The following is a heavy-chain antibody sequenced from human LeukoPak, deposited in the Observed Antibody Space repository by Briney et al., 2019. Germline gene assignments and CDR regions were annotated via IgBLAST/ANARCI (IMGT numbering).Heavy chain of an antibody. D-gene: IGHD3-10*01. J-gene: IGHJ4*02. V-gene: IGHV1-18*01. CDR2: ISAYNGNT. CDR3: ARDPHYYGSGTSDY. CDR1: GYTFTSYG. Sequence: GASVKVSCKASGYTFTSYGISWVRQAPGQGLEWMGWISAYNGNTNYAQKLQGRVTMTTDTSTSTAYMELRSLRSDDTAVYYCARDPHYYGSGTSDYWGQGTLVTVSS.